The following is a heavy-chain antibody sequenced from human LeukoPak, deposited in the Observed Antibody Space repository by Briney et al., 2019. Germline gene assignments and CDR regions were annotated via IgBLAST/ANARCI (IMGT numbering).Heavy chain of an antibody. CDR1: GVSISSGGYY. CDR2: IYYSGST. CDR3: AREDCSGGSCYSD. D-gene: IGHD2-15*01. V-gene: IGHV4-31*03. Sequence: MPSETLSLTCTVSGVSISSGGYYWSWIRQHPGKGLEWIGYIYYSGSTYYNPSLKSRVTISVDTSKNQFSLKLSSVTAADTAVYYCAREDCSGGSCYSDWGQGTLVTVSS. J-gene: IGHJ4*02.